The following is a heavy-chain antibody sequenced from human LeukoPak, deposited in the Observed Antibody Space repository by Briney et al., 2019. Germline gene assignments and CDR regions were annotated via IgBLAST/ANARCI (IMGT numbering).Heavy chain of an antibody. CDR1: GFTFSNYA. V-gene: IGHV3-23*01. Sequence: GGSLRLSCAASGFTFSNYAMSWVRQAPGKGLEWVTAISGSGGSTYYADSVKGRFTISRDNSQNTLHLQMNSLRAEDTAVYHCARQLGYCSDGSCYFDSWGQGTLVTVSS. J-gene: IGHJ4*02. D-gene: IGHD2-15*01. CDR2: ISGSGGST. CDR3: ARQLGYCSDGSCYFDS.